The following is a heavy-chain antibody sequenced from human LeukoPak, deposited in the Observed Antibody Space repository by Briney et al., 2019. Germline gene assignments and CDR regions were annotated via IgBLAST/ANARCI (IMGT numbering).Heavy chain of an antibody. CDR1: GYTFTSYG. Sequence: ASVKVSCKASGYTFTSYGISWVRQAPGQGLEWMGWISAYNGNTNYAQKLQGRVTMTTDTSTSTAYMELRSLRSDDTAVYYCARGPYYYDSSGYYLDYWGQGTPVTVSS. D-gene: IGHD3-22*01. J-gene: IGHJ4*02. CDR3: ARGPYYYDSSGYYLDY. CDR2: ISAYNGNT. V-gene: IGHV1-18*01.